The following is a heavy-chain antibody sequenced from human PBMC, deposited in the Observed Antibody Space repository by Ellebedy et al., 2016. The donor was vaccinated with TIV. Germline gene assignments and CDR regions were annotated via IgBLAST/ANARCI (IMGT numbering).Heavy chain of an antibody. CDR3: ARSDSGGYKDDAFEI. CDR1: GYSFASFW. CDR2: LSRSGNTI. D-gene: IGHD1-26*01. Sequence: GESLKISXKGSGYSFASFWIGWVRQAPGKGLEWVSYLSRSGNTIYYADSVNGRFTISRDIAKNSVDLQMNSLRDEDTGIYYCARSDSGGYKDDAFEIWGQGTMVTVSS. J-gene: IGHJ3*02. V-gene: IGHV3-48*02.